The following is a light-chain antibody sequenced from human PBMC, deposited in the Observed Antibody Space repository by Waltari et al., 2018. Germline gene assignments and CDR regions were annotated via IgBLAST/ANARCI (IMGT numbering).Light chain of an antibody. CDR3: SSYRSSSTPNYV. Sequence: QSALTQPASVSGSPGQSITISCTGTSSAVGGYNYVSWYQQHPGKAPKLMIYDVSNRPSGVSNRFAGSKSGNTASLTISGLQAEDETDYYCSSYRSSSTPNYVFGTGTKVTVL. CDR2: DVS. J-gene: IGLJ1*01. CDR1: SSAVGGYNY. V-gene: IGLV2-14*01.